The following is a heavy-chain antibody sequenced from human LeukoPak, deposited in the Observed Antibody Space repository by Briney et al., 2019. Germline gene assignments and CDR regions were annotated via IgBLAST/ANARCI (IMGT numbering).Heavy chain of an antibody. J-gene: IGHJ5*02. V-gene: IGHV4-39*07. CDR3: ARHRTPGWFDP. CDR1: GGSISSSSYY. Sequence: SETLSLTCTVSGGSISSSSYYWGWIRQPPGKGLEWIGSIYYSGSTYYNPPLKSRVTISVDTSKNQFSLKLSSVTAADTAVYYCARHRTPGWFDPWGQGTLVTVSS. D-gene: IGHD4-23*01. CDR2: IYYSGST.